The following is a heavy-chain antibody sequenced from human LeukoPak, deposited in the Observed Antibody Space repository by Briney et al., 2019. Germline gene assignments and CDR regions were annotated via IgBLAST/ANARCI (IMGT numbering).Heavy chain of an antibody. CDR2: INPNSGGT. CDR1: GYTFTGYY. J-gene: IGHJ4*02. CDR3: APQDDSSGYYDY. D-gene: IGHD3-22*01. Sequence: ASVKVSCKASGYTFTGYYVHWVRQAPGQGLEWMGRINPNSGGTNYAQKFQGRVTITADKSTSTAYMALSSLRSEDKAVYYCAPQDDSSGYYDYWGQGTLVTVSS. V-gene: IGHV1-2*06.